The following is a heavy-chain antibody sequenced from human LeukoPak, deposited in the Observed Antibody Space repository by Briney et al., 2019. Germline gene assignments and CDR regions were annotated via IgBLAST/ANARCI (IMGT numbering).Heavy chain of an antibody. V-gene: IGHV3-21*01. CDR2: ISSSSSYI. D-gene: IGHD3-3*01. CDR1: GLTFSSYS. CDR3: ARDWSPQDAFDI. J-gene: IGHJ3*02. Sequence: GGSLRLSCAASGLTFSSYSMNWVRQAPGKGLEWVSSISSSSSYIYYADSVKGRFTISRDNAKDSLYLQMNSLRAEDTAVYYCARDWSPQDAFDIWGQGTMVTVSS.